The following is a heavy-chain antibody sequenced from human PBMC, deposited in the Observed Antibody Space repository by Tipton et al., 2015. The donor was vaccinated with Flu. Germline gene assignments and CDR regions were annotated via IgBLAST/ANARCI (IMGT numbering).Heavy chain of an antibody. Sequence: TLSLTCAVYGGSFSGYYWSWIRQPPGKGLEWIGEINHSGSTNYNPSLKSRVTISVDTSKNQFSLKLSSVTAADTAVYYCARDSWSLVAATRGSPPDGMDVWGQGTTVTVSS. CDR3: ARDSWSLVAATRGSPPDGMDV. CDR2: INHSGST. V-gene: IGHV4-34*01. CDR1: GGSFSGYY. D-gene: IGHD2-15*01. J-gene: IGHJ6*02.